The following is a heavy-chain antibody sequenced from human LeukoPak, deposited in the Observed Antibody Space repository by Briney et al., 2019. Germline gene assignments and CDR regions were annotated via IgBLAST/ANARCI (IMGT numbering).Heavy chain of an antibody. V-gene: IGHV3-11*06. D-gene: IGHD2-21*02. J-gene: IGHJ3*02. CDR1: GFTFSDYY. Sequence: GGPLRLSCAASGFTFSDYYMSWIRQAPGKGLEWVSYISSSSSYTNYADSVKGRFTISRDNAKNSLYLQMNSLRAEDTAVYYCARWVVTAVWGVFDIWGQGTMVSVSS. CDR2: ISSSSSYT. CDR3: ARWVVTAVWGVFDI.